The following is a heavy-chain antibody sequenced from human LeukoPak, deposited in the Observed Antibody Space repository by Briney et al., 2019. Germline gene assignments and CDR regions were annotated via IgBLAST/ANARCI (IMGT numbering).Heavy chain of an antibody. V-gene: IGHV3-74*01. CDR2: INSDGSRT. CDR3: AKVSDILTGSFDY. CDR1: GFTFSISW. D-gene: IGHD3-9*01. Sequence: GGSLRLSCAASGFTFSISWMHWVRQAPGKGLAWVSHINSDGSRTDYADSVRGRFTISRDNAKNTLYLQMNSLRAEDTAVYYCAKVSDILTGSFDYWGQGTLVTVSS. J-gene: IGHJ4*02.